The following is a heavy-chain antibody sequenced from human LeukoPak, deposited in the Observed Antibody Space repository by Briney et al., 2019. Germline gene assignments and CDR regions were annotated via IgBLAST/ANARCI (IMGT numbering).Heavy chain of an antibody. CDR3: ARDLGLPPFDY. V-gene: IGHV1-18*04. Sequence: GASVKVSCKASGYTFTSYYMHWVRQAPGQGLEWVGWISAYNGDTNYAQNLQGRVILTTDTSTNTAYMELRSLRSDDTAVYYCARDLGLPPFDYWGQGTLVVVSS. CDR1: GYTFTSYY. J-gene: IGHJ4*02. CDR2: ISAYNGDT.